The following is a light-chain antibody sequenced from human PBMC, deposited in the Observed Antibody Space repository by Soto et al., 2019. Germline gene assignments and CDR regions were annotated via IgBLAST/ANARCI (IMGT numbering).Light chain of an antibody. Sequence: VLTQSPATVSVSLGQRANLSCRASQSVGSNLVWYQVKPGQAPTALLYGASSRATGIPARFSGSGSGTEFTLAISPLQSQDFAVYYCQHYSNWPWTFGQGTKVEIK. J-gene: IGKJ1*01. CDR3: QHYSNWPWT. CDR2: GAS. V-gene: IGKV3-15*01. CDR1: QSVGSN.